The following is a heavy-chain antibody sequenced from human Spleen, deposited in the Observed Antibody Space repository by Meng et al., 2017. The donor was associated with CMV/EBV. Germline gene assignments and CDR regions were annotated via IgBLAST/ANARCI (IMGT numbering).Heavy chain of an antibody. Sequence: FSGYYWSWIRQPPGKGLEWIGEINHSGSTNYNPSLKSRVTISVDTSKNQFSLKLSSVTAADTAVYYCARALVVVAPAAIRGYNWFDPWGQGTLVTVSS. V-gene: IGHV4-34*01. CDR3: ARALVVVAPAAIRGYNWFDP. CDR1: FSGYY. D-gene: IGHD2-2*02. J-gene: IGHJ5*02. CDR2: INHSGST.